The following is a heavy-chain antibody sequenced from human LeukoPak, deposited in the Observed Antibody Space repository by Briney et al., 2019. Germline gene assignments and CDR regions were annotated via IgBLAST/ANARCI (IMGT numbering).Heavy chain of an antibody. Sequence: ASVQVSCKASGGTFSSYAISWVRQAPGQGLEWMGRIIPILGIANYAQKFQGRVTITADKSTSTAYMELSSLRSEDTAVYYCARDQGYYGSNFDYWGQGTLVTVSS. CDR3: ARDQGYYGSNFDY. V-gene: IGHV1-69*04. CDR1: GGTFSSYA. J-gene: IGHJ4*02. D-gene: IGHD3-22*01. CDR2: IIPILGIA.